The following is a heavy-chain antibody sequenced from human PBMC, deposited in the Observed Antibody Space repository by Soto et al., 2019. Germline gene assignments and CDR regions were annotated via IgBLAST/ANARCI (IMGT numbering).Heavy chain of an antibody. V-gene: IGHV4-59*08. J-gene: IGHJ3*02. Sequence: SETLSLTCTVSGGSISSYYWSWIRQPPGKGLEWIGYIYYSGSTNYNPSLKSRVTISVDTSKNQFSLKLSSVTAADTAVYYCARHVRARFYKQLVAAFDIWGQGAMVTVSS. CDR2: IYYSGST. CDR3: ARHVRARFYKQLVAAFDI. CDR1: GGSISSYY. D-gene: IGHD6-6*01.